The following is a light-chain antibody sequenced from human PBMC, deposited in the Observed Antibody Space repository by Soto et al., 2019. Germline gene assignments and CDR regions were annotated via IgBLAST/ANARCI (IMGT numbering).Light chain of an antibody. CDR1: SSDVGSYNL. CDR3: CSYAGSSTPLI. CDR2: EVS. V-gene: IGLV2-23*02. Sequence: QSVLAQPASVSGSPGQSITISCTGTSSDVGSYNLVSWYQQHPGKAPKLMIYEVSKRPSGVSNRFSGSKSGNTASLTISGLQAEDEADYYCCSYAGSSTPLIFGTATKLTVL. J-gene: IGLJ1*01.